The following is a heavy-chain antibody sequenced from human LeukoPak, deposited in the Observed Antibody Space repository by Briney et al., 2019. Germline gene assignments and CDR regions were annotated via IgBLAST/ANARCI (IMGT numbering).Heavy chain of an antibody. Sequence: GGSLRLSCAASGFTFSSYGMHWVRQAPGKGLEWVAVIWYDGSNKYYADSVKGRFTISRDNSKNTLYLQMNSLRAEDTAVYYCATLFDYQYYFDYWGQGTLFTVSS. J-gene: IGHJ4*02. D-gene: IGHD3-9*01. CDR3: ATLFDYQYYFDY. CDR2: IWYDGSNK. V-gene: IGHV3-33*01. CDR1: GFTFSSYG.